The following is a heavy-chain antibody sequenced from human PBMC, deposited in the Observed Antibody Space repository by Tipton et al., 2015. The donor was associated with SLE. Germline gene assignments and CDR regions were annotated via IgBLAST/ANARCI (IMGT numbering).Heavy chain of an antibody. Sequence: TLSLTCAVYGGSFGGYYWSWIRQPPGKGLEWIGEINHSGSTNYNPSLKSRVTISVDTSKNQFSLKLSSVTAADTAVYYCARGTEGAFDIWGQGTMVTVSS. CDR3: ARGTEGAFDI. CDR1: GGSFGGYY. CDR2: INHSGST. V-gene: IGHV4-34*01. J-gene: IGHJ3*02.